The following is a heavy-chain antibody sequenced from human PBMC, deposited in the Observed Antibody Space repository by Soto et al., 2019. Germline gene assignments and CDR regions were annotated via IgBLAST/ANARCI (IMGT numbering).Heavy chain of an antibody. CDR2: ISYTGDT. V-gene: IGHV4-61*01. CDR1: GDSVSSDNYF. CDR3: AREGSYGDYDY. J-gene: IGHJ4*02. D-gene: IGHD4-17*01. Sequence: SETLSLTCTVSGDSVSSDNYFWTWIRQPPGKGLEWIAYISYTGDTNYNPSLKSRVTISVEPSTNQFSLKLTSVTAADTAVYFCAREGSYGDYDYWGQGTLVTVSS.